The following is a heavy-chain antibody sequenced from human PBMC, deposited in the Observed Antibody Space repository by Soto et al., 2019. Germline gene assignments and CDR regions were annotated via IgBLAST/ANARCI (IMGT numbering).Heavy chain of an antibody. Sequence: SVKVSCKASGGTFNNYPITWVRQAPGQGHEWMGGSIHIFGTANYAQKFQGRVTISVDESTSTAYMELSSLRSEDTAVYYCARGRGYSGDDHYYYFDMDVWAKGPRSPSP. CDR2: SIHIFGTA. D-gene: IGHD5-12*01. J-gene: IGHJ6*02. CDR3: ARGRGYSGDDHYYYFDMDV. CDR1: GGTFNNYP. V-gene: IGHV1-69*13.